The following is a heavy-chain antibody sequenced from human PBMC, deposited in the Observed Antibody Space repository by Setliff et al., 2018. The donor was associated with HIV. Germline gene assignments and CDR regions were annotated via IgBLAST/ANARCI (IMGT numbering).Heavy chain of an antibody. CDR2: IHITGNT. Sequence: PSETLSLTCSVSGGSINRGNYYWTWIRQSAGKGLEWIGHIHITGNTDYNPSLKSRVTMSVDTSKNQFSLKLNSLIAADTAVYFCARGGPDYYDYPYFDSWGQGTLVTVSS. V-gene: IGHV4-61*09. D-gene: IGHD3-22*01. CDR3: ARGGPDYYDYPYFDS. CDR1: GGSINRGNYY. J-gene: IGHJ4*02.